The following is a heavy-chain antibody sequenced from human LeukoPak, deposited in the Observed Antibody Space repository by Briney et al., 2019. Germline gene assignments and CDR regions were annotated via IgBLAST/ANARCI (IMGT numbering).Heavy chain of an antibody. CDR2: INSDGGST. V-gene: IGHV3-74*01. J-gene: IGHJ4*02. Sequence: GGSLGLSCTASRFTFSSYWMHWVRQAPGKGLVWVSRINSDGGSTSYADSVKGRFTISRDNAKNTLYLQMNSLRAEDTAVYYCARRIQGMAPYYFDYWGQGTLVTVSS. D-gene: IGHD5-24*01. CDR3: ARRIQGMAPYYFDY. CDR1: RFTFSSYW.